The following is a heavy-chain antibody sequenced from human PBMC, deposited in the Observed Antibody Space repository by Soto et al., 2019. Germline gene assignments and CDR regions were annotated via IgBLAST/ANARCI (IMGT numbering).Heavy chain of an antibody. CDR2: INSDGSST. D-gene: IGHD6-13*01. Sequence: EVQLVESGGGLVQPGGSLRLSCAASGFTFSSYWIHWVRQAPGKGMVWVSRINSDGSSTSYADSVKGRFTISRDNAKNTLYLQMNSLRAEDTAVYYCAREVRSSWYPYFDYWGQGTLVTVSS. CDR3: AREVRSSWYPYFDY. V-gene: IGHV3-74*01. CDR1: GFTFSSYW. J-gene: IGHJ4*02.